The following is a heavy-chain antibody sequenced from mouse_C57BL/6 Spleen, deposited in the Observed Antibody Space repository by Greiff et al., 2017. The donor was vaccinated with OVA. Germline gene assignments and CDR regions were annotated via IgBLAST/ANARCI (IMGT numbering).Heavy chain of an antibody. Sequence: EVQLQQSGPELVKPGASVKISCKASGYTFTDYYMNWVKQSHGKSLEWIGDINPNNGGTSYNQKFKGKATLTVDKSSSTAYMELRSLTSEDSAVYYCARSGGNYPAWFAYWGQGTLVTVSA. CDR3: ARSGGNYPAWFAY. J-gene: IGHJ3*01. D-gene: IGHD2-1*01. V-gene: IGHV1-26*01. CDR2: INPNNGGT. CDR1: GYTFTDYY.